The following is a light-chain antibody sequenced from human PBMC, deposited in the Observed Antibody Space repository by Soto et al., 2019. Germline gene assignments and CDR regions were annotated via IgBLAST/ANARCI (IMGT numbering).Light chain of an antibody. CDR1: QSVSSSY. V-gene: IGKV3-20*01. CDR2: GAS. CDR3: QQYGSSPFT. J-gene: IGKJ3*01. Sequence: EIVLTQSPGTLSLSPGERATLSCRASQSVSSSYLAWYQQTPGQAPRLLIYGASSRATGIPDRFSGSGSGTDFTLTISRLEPEDFAVYYFQQYGSSPFTFGPGTKVDIK.